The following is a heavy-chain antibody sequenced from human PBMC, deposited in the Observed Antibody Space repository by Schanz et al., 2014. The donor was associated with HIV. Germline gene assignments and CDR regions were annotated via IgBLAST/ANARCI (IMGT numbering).Heavy chain of an antibody. CDR2: ISAYNGNT. CDR3: ARDKTVATWAYYYGMDV. J-gene: IGHJ6*02. V-gene: IGHV1-18*01. D-gene: IGHD4-4*01. Sequence: QVYLAQSGAEVKKPGSSVKVSCKASGGTFKYYGINWVRQAPGQGLEWMGWISAYNGNTKYAQRLQGRVTMTTDTSTSTAYMELRSLRSDDTAVYYCARDKTVATWAYYYGMDVWGQGTTVTVSS. CDR1: GGTFKYYG.